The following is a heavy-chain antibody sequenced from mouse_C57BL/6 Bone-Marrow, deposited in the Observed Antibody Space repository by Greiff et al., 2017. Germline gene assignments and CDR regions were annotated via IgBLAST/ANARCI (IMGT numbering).Heavy chain of an antibody. CDR2: IYPYNGGT. CDR3: ARSDFDMAWFDY. D-gene: IGHD2-4*01. CDR1: GYTFTGYY. Sequence: EVQLQQPGPVLVKPGPSAKLSCKASGYTFTGYYMHWVKQRPGQSLEWIGHIYPYNGGTNYNQKFKGKATLTVDTSSSTAYMQLNSLTSEDSAVYYCARSDFDMAWFDYWGQGTTVTVSA. V-gene: IGHV1-36*01. J-gene: IGHJ3*01.